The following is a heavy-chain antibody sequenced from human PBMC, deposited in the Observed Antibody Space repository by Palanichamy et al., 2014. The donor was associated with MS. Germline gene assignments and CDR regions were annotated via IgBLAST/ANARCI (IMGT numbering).Heavy chain of an antibody. V-gene: IGHV1-69*01. Sequence: QVQLVQSGAEVKRPGSSVKVSCKTSGDIFRKFGFSWVRQAPGQGLQWMGGIIPAFGTSNSAQTFKGRVTITADEATRTLYMELSSLRSEDTAVYYCAKEVGYDGDVLGSGDALDVWGQGTLVTVSS. J-gene: IGHJ3*01. CDR2: IIPAFGTS. CDR3: AKEVGYDGDVLGSGDALDV. CDR1: GDIFRKFG. D-gene: IGHD3-16*01.